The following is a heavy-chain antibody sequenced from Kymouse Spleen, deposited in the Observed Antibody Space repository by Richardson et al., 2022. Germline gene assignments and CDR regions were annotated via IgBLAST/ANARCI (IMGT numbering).Heavy chain of an antibody. J-gene: IGHJ3*02. CDR3: ARDYDSSGYYPDAFDI. CDR1: GYTFTSYD. V-gene: IGHV1-8*01. CDR2: MNPNSGNT. Sequence: QVQLVQSGAEVKKPGASVKVSCKASGYTFTSYDINWVRQATGQGLEWMGWMNPNSGNTGYAQKFQGRVTMTRNTSISTAYMELSSLRSEDTAVYYCARDYDSSGYYPDAFDIWGQGTMVTVSS. D-gene: IGHD3-22*01.